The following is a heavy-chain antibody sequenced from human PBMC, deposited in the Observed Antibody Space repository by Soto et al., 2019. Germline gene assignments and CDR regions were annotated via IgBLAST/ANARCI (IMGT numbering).Heavy chain of an antibody. J-gene: IGHJ4*02. V-gene: IGHV3-74*01. D-gene: IGHD6-19*01. Sequence: GGSLRLSCAASGFTFSSYWMHWVRQVPGKGLVWVSRINSDGSSISYADSVKGRFTISRDNAKNTLYLQMNSLRVEDTAVYYCARETGYSSGWRQDYWGQGTLVTVS. CDR2: INSDGSSI. CDR1: GFTFSSYW. CDR3: ARETGYSSGWRQDY.